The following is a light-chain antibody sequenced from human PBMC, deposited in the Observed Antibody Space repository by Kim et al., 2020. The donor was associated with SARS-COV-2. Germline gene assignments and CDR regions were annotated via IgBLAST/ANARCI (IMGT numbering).Light chain of an antibody. J-gene: IGKJ1*01. V-gene: IGKV3-15*01. CDR1: QNIRSN. Sequence: SPGDRATLSCRTSQNIRSNLAWYQQRPGQPPRLLIYGASTRATGVPARFSVSGSGAEFTLTISSLQSEDFAVYFCQQYNDRPPWTFGRGTKVDIK. CDR2: GAS. CDR3: QQYNDRPPWT.